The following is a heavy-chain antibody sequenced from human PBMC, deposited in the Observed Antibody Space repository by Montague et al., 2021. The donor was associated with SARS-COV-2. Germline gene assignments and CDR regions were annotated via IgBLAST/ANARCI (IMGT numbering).Heavy chain of an antibody. D-gene: IGHD1-7*01. CDR2: TYYGSSWNT. J-gene: IGHJ3*02. Sequence: CAISGDSVSRNNPAWNWIRQSPSRGLEWLGRTYYGSSWNTDYAVSVKSRITISPDTSKNQFSLYLNSVTPEDTAVYYCARGWNYAFDIWGQGTMVTVSS. CDR3: ARGWNYAFDI. CDR1: GDSVSRNNPA. V-gene: IGHV6-1*01.